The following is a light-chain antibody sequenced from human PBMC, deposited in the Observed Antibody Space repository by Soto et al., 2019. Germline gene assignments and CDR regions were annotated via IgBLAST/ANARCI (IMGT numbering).Light chain of an antibody. CDR1: HDIGNS. J-gene: IGKJ3*01. V-gene: IGKV1-33*01. Sequence: DIQMTQSPPSLSASVGDRVTITCQASHDIGNSLNWYQDKPGQAPKLVIYDAYNLETGVPPTFSGNGYGTDFTFTISSLRPEDIATYYCQKSDHLPLFGPGTRVDMK. CDR3: QKSDHLPL. CDR2: DAY.